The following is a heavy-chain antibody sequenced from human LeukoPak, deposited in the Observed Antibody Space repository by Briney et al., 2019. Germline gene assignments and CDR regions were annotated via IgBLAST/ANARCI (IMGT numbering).Heavy chain of an antibody. Sequence: GGSLRLSCAASGFPFSSYAMGWVRQAPRKGLEWVSAITASSGGTYYADSVKGRFTISRDNSKNTLYLQINSLRAEDAAIYYCAKIRFYYDSSFDCWYFDLWGRGTLVTVSS. D-gene: IGHD3-22*01. CDR2: ITASSGGT. V-gene: IGHV3-23*01. CDR1: GFPFSSYA. CDR3: AKIRFYYDSSFDCWYFDL. J-gene: IGHJ2*01.